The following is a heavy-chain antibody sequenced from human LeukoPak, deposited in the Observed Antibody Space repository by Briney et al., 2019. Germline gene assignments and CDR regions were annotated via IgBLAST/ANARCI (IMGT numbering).Heavy chain of an antibody. Sequence: GGSLRLSCAASGCTFSSYPMSWVRQAPGKGLEWVSAISGSGGNTYYADSVKGRFTISRDNSKTTLYLQMNSLRAEDTAVYYCAKDRLVGATSLGGAFDVWGQGTMVTVSS. CDR1: GCTFSSYP. J-gene: IGHJ3*01. CDR2: ISGSGGNT. CDR3: AKDRLVGATSLGGAFDV. D-gene: IGHD1-26*01. V-gene: IGHV3-23*01.